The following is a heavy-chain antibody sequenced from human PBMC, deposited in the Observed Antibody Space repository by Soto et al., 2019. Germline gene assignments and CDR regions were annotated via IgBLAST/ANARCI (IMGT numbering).Heavy chain of an antibody. D-gene: IGHD6-19*01. CDR3: ARERGEYDSGWYIDR. Sequence: GGSLRLSCAASGFSFSSHSFNWVRQAPGQGLEWVAYISSRSSLILYADSVRGRFVISRDNALNTLYLHMDSPRDEDTAMYYCARERGEYDSGWYIDRWGQGTPVTVSS. J-gene: IGHJ5*02. CDR2: ISSRSSLI. V-gene: IGHV3-21*06. CDR1: GFSFSSHS.